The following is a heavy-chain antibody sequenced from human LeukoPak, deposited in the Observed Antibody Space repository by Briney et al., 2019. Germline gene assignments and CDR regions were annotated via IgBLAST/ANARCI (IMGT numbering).Heavy chain of an antibody. CDR1: GYTFTSYD. D-gene: IGHD3-10*01. J-gene: IGHJ4*02. CDR3: ARGTWNYYGSGSYNFDY. V-gene: IGHV1-8*03. CDR2: MNPNSDNT. Sequence: ASVKVSCKASGYTFTSYDINWVRQATGQGLEWMGWMNPNSDNTGYAQKLQGRLAITKNTSISTAYMELSSLRAEDTAVYYCARGTWNYYGSGSYNFDYWGQGTLVTVSS.